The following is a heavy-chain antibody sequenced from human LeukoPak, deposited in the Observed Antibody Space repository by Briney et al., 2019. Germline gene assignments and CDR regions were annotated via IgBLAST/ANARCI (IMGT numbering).Heavy chain of an antibody. CDR3: AREGAYHDSLPYNWFDP. CDR2: ISSSGSTI. CDR1: GFTFSSYE. D-gene: IGHD3-22*01. J-gene: IGHJ5*02. Sequence: TGGSLGLSCAASGFTFSSYEMNWVRQAPGKGLEWVSYISSSGSTIYYADSVKGRFTISRDNAKNSLYLQMNSLRAEDTAVYYCAREGAYHDSLPYNWFDPWRQGTLVTVSS. V-gene: IGHV3-48*03.